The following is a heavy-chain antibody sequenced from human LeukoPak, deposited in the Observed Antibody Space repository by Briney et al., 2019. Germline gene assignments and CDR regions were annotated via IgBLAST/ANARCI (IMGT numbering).Heavy chain of an antibody. J-gene: IGHJ4*02. D-gene: IGHD4-17*01. CDR1: GFTFSTYW. V-gene: IGHV3-74*01. CDR3: ARDYGEGGYYFDY. Sequence: GGSLRLSCAASGFTFSTYWMHWVRRAPGKGLVWLSRISSDGSSTNYADSVKGRFTISRDNAKNTLYLQMNSLRAEDTAVYYCARDYGEGGYYFDYWGQGTLVTVSS. CDR2: ISSDGSST.